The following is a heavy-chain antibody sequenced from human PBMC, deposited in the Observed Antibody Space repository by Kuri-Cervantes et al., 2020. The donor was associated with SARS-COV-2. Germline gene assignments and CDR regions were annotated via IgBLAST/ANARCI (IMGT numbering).Heavy chain of an antibody. CDR3: ARDADSSSWYAY. J-gene: IGHJ4*02. CDR2: IKQDGSER. Sequence: GESLKISCAASGFTFSDFAMHWVRQAPGKGLEWVANIKQDGSERFYVDSVKGRFTISRDNAKNSLYLQMDSLRVEDTAVYYCARDADSSSWYAYWGQGALVTVSS. V-gene: IGHV3-7*01. CDR1: GFTFSDFA. D-gene: IGHD3-22*01.